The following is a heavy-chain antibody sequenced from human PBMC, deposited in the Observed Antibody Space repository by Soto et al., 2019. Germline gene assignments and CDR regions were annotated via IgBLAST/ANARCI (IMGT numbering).Heavy chain of an antibody. D-gene: IGHD3-10*01. CDR2: IYYSGST. CDR1: GGSVSSGTYY. Sequence: SETLSLTCTVSGGSVSSGTYYWSWIRQPPGKGLEWIGYIYYSGSTNYNPSLKSRVTISVDTSKTQFSLKLSSVTAADAAVYYCARGLLWFGELSYPERWFDPWGQGTLVTVSS. V-gene: IGHV4-61*01. CDR3: ARGLLWFGELSYPERWFDP. J-gene: IGHJ5*02.